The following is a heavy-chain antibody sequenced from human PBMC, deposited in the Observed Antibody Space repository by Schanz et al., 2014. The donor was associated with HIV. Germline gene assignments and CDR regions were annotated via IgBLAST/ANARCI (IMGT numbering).Heavy chain of an antibody. Sequence: QVQLVESGGGVVQPGRSLRLSCAASGFIFKNYGMHWVRQAPGKGLEWVAVIWYDGSNKYYADSVKGRFTISRDNSKNTLYLQLNSLRAEDTAVYYCARGWRENSFDYWGQGTLVTVSS. CDR3: ARGWRENSFDY. CDR2: IWYDGSNK. V-gene: IGHV3-33*08. D-gene: IGHD4-4*01. CDR1: GFIFKNYG. J-gene: IGHJ4*02.